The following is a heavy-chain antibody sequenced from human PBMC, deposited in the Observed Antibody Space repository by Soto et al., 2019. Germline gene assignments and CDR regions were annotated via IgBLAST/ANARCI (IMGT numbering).Heavy chain of an antibody. Sequence: EVQLVESGGGLVQPGGSLRLSCAASGFTVSSNYMSWVRQAPGKGLEWVSVIYSGGNTYYADSVKGRFTISRDNSKNTLYLQMNGLRAEDTAVYYCASGDFWSGYYVLSGDYYMDVWGKGTTVTVSS. V-gene: IGHV3-66*01. J-gene: IGHJ6*03. CDR2: IYSGGNT. CDR3: ASGDFWSGYYVLSGDYYMDV. D-gene: IGHD3-3*01. CDR1: GFTVSSNY.